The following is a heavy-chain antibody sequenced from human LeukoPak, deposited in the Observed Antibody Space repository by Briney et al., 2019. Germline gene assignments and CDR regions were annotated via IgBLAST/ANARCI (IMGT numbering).Heavy chain of an antibody. V-gene: IGHV1-69*05. J-gene: IGHJ4*02. D-gene: IGHD5-12*01. CDR1: GGTFSSYA. Sequence: SVKVSCKASGGTFSSYAISWVRQAPGQGLEWMGGIIPIFGTANYAQKFQGRVTITTDESTSTVYMELSSLRSEDTAVYYCARVKAYSGYDNNYDYWGQGTLVTVSS. CDR2: IIPIFGTA. CDR3: ARVKAYSGYDNNYDY.